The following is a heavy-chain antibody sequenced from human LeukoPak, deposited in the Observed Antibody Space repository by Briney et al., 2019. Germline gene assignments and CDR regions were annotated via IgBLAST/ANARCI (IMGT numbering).Heavy chain of an antibody. CDR3: ARGSGAARWFDP. V-gene: IGHV1-18*04. D-gene: IGHD2-15*01. J-gene: IGHJ5*02. Sequence: ASVKVSCKASGYTFTGYYMHWVRQAPGQGLEWMGWISAYNGNTNYAQKLQGRVTMTTDTSTSTAYMELRSLRSDDTAVYYCARGSGAARWFDPWGQGTLVTVSS. CDR2: ISAYNGNT. CDR1: GYTFTGYY.